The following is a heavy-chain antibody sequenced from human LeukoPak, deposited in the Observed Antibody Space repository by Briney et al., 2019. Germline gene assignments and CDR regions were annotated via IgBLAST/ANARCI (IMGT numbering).Heavy chain of an antibody. CDR3: ARDMYSSGWPTLFDY. CDR1: GGTFSSYT. CDR2: IIPILGIA. Sequence: GASVKVSCKASGGTFSSYTISWVRQAPGQGLEWMGWIIPILGIANYAQKFQGRVTITADKSTSTAYMELSSLRSEDTAVYYCARDMYSSGWPTLFDYWGQGTLVTVSS. D-gene: IGHD6-19*01. J-gene: IGHJ4*02. V-gene: IGHV1-69*10.